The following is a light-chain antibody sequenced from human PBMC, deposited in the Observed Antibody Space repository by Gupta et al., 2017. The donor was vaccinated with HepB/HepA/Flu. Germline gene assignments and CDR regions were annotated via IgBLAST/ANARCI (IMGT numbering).Light chain of an antibody. J-gene: IGLJ2*01. Sequence: QSVLTQPPSASGTPGQRVTISCSGSSSNIGSNTVNRYQQLPGTAPKLLIYSNNQRPSGVPDRFSGSKSGTSASLAISGLQSEDEADYYCEAWDDSLNGLVVFGGGTKLTVL. V-gene: IGLV1-44*01. CDR2: SNN. CDR1: SSNIGSNT. CDR3: EAWDDSLNGLVV.